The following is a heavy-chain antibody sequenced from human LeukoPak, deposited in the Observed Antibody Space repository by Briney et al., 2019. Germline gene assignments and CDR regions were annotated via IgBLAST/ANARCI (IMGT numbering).Heavy chain of an antibody. CDR3: ARGCLQPDY. V-gene: IGHV3-7*01. D-gene: IGHD5-24*01. CDR1: GFTFSSYA. Sequence: GGSLRLSCAASGFTFSSYAMSWVRQAPGKGLDWVASIKRDGNDKYYVDSVKGRFSISRDNAKNSLYLQMNSLRAEDTAVYYCARGCLQPDYWGQGTLVTVSS. CDR2: IKRDGNDK. J-gene: IGHJ4*02.